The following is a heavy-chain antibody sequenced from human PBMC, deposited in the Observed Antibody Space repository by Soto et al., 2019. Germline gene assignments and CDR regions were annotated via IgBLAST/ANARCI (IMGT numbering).Heavy chain of an antibody. V-gene: IGHV3-9*01. CDR2: ISWNSGTK. CDR3: AKELGAYSYGYDLDY. D-gene: IGHD5-18*01. CDR1: GFTFQSYA. J-gene: IGHJ4*02. Sequence: LRLSCAASGFTFQSYAMHWVRQAPGKGLEWVSSISWNSGTKGYADSVKGRFTISRDNAKNSLYLQMDSLRVEDTALYYCAKELGAYSYGYDLDYWGQGTLVTVSS.